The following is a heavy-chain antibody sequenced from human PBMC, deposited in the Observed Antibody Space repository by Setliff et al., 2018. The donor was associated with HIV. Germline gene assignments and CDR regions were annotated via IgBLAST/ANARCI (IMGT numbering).Heavy chain of an antibody. D-gene: IGHD6-13*01. Sequence: PSETLSLTCTVSGGSISSYYWTWIRQPPGKGLEWIGYIYYSGTTNYNPSLRSRVTISVDTSKNQFSLKLSSVTAEDTAVYYCASETGASRGWFGYWGQGTLVTVSS. CDR2: IYYSGTT. J-gene: IGHJ5*01. CDR3: ASETGASRGWFGY. CDR1: GGSISSYY. V-gene: IGHV4-59*12.